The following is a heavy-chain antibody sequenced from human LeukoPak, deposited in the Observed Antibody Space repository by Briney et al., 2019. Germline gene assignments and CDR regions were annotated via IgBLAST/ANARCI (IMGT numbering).Heavy chain of an antibody. CDR2: INHSGST. Sequence: NPSETLSLTCAVYGGSFSGYYWSWIRQPPGKGLEWIGEINHSGSTNYNPSLKSRVTISVDTSKNQFSLKLSPVTAADTAVYYCARGRAVASIVSRYYYYYGMDVWGKGTTVTVSS. V-gene: IGHV4-34*01. CDR1: GGSFSGYY. CDR3: ARGRAVASIVSRYYYYYGMDV. D-gene: IGHD3-9*01. J-gene: IGHJ6*04.